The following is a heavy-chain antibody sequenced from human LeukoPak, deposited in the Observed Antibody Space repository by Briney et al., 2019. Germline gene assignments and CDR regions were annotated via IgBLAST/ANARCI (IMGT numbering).Heavy chain of an antibody. CDR2: ISWNSGSI. CDR1: GFTFDDYA. J-gene: IGHJ3*02. V-gene: IGHV3-9*01. CDR3: AKDLMGYCSDGSCYSAFDI. Sequence: GGSLRLSCAASGFTFDDYAMHWVRQAPGKGLEWVSGISWNSGSIGYADSVKGRFTISRDNAKNSLYLQMNSLRAEDTALYYCAKDLMGYCSDGSCYSAFDIRGQGTMVTVSS. D-gene: IGHD2-15*01.